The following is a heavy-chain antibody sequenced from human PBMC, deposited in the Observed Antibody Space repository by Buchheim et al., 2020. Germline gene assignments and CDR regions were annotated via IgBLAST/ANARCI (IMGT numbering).Heavy chain of an antibody. CDR3: ARREVMSDYYYYGMDV. CDR2: IYYSGST. CDR1: GGSVSSGSYY. D-gene: IGHD3-16*01. J-gene: IGHJ6*02. Sequence: QVQLQESGPGLVKPSETLSLTCTVSGGSVSSGSYYWSWIRQPPGKGLEWIGYIYYSGSTNYNPSLKSRVTISVDTSKNQFSLKLSSVTAADTAVYYCARREVMSDYYYYGMDVWGQGTT. V-gene: IGHV4-61*01.